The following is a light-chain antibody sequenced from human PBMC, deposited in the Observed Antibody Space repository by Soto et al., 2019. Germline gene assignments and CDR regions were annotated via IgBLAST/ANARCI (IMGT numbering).Light chain of an antibody. CDR3: QQFYRYPWT. CDR1: QSVDTC. CDR2: KAS. J-gene: IGKJ1*01. V-gene: IGKV1-5*03. Sequence: DIPMTQSPSTLSASVGDRVTITCRASQSVDTCLAWYQQKPGKAPHLLLYKASSLETGVPSRFSGSGSVTEFTLTISSLQPDDFATYYCQQFYRYPWTFGQGTKVEIK.